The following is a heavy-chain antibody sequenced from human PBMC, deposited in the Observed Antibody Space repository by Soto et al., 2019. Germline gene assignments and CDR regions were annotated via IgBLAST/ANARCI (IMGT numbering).Heavy chain of an antibody. CDR3: AKVPLPYFDWYYFDY. J-gene: IGHJ4*02. D-gene: IGHD3-9*01. V-gene: IGHV3-30*18. Sequence: VGSLRLSCAASGFTFSSYGMHWVRQAPGKGLEWVAVISYDGSNKYYADSVKGRFTISRDNSKNTLYLQMNSLRAEDTAVYYCAKVPLPYFDWYYFDYWGQGTLVTVSS. CDR1: GFTFSSYG. CDR2: ISYDGSNK.